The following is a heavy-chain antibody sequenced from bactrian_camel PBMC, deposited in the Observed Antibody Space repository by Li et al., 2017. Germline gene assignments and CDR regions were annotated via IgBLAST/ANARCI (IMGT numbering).Heavy chain of an antibody. J-gene: IGHJ6*01. CDR2: INADGKT. Sequence: VQLVESGGGSVQAGGSLRLSCVVSGYYGTYCMGWFRRVLGKEREGVATINADGKTSYLDSVKGRFTISRDNAKNTVYLQMNSLKPEDTAVYYCAADRGYGLDCDDGAGYWGQGTQVTVS. V-gene: IGHV3S53*01. CDR1: GYYGTYC. D-gene: IGHD3*01. CDR3: AADRGYGLDCDDGAGY.